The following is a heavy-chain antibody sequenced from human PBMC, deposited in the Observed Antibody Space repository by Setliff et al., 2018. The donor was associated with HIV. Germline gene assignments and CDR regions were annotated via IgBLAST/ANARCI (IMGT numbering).Heavy chain of an antibody. CDR3: ARIVRWELVATSTFFYYYMDV. CDR2: IYYTGST. D-gene: IGHD1-26*01. J-gene: IGHJ6*03. Sequence: SETLSLTCTVSGASISSSSHHWAWIRQPPGKGLEYIGNIYYTGSTHHNPSLESRVATSVDTSKNQFSLKLSSVTAADTAVYYCARIVRWELVATSTFFYYYMDVWGKGTTVPV. V-gene: IGHV4-39*01. CDR1: GASISSSSHH.